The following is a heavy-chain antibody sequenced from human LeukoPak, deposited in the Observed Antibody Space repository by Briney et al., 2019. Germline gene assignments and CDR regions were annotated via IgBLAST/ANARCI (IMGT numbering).Heavy chain of an antibody. CDR2: IRCDGSNK. CDR3: AGSPQCLVGYYFDY. CDR1: GFSFSSYG. D-gene: IGHD6-19*01. Sequence: GGSLRLSCAASGFSFSSYGMHWVRQAPGKGLEWVAFIRCDGSNKSYTDSVKGRFTISRDNSKNTLYLQMNSLRAEDTAVYYCAGSPQCLVGYYFDYWGQGTLVTVSS. J-gene: IGHJ4*02. V-gene: IGHV3-30*02.